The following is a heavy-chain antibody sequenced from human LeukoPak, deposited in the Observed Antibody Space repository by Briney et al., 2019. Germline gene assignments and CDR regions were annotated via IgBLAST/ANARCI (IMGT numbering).Heavy chain of an antibody. CDR3: ARSFGIAARPGYYYMDV. CDR1: GGTFTSYA. V-gene: IGHV1-69*05. CDR2: IIPIFGTA. Sequence: SVTVSCKASGGTFTSYAINWVRQAPGQGLGWVGGIIPIFGTANYAQKFQGRVTITTDASTSTAYMELSSLRSEDTAVYCCARSFGIAARPGYYYMDVWGKGTTVTVSS. D-gene: IGHD6-6*01. J-gene: IGHJ6*03.